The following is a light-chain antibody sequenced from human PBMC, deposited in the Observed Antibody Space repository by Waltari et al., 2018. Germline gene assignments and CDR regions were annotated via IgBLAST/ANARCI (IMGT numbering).Light chain of an antibody. V-gene: IGKV3-11*01. CDR3: QQRRTWPLT. CDR2: DAS. CDR1: HSVSNL. Sequence: PATLSLSPGERATLSCRASHSVSNLLAWYQQKPGQAPRLLIYDASNTATGIPARFSGSGSGTDFTLTISSLEPEDFAVYYCQQRRTWPLTFGGGTTVEI. J-gene: IGKJ4*01.